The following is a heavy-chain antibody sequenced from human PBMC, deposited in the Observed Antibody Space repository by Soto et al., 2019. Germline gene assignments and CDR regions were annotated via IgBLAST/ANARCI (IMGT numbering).Heavy chain of an antibody. D-gene: IGHD3-22*01. J-gene: IGHJ5*02. CDR3: TTNYYDSSGYDNWFDP. CDR1: GFTFGDYV. CDR2: IRSKAYGGTT. Sequence: GGSLRLSCTASGFTFGDYVMSWFRQAPGKGLEWVGFIRSKAYGGTTYYAASVKGRFTISRDDSKSIAYLQMNSLKTEDTAVYYCTTNYYDSSGYDNWFDPWGQGTLVTLPS. V-gene: IGHV3-49*03.